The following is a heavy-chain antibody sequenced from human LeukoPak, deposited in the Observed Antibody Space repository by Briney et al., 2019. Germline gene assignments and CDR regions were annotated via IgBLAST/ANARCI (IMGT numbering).Heavy chain of an antibody. V-gene: IGHV4-4*09. Sequence: SSETPSLTCTGSGSSIGNYSWSWLRQAPGKGLEWVGYIYTTGSRHDNPSLTTRVTMPLDTSKNQLSLRLSSVTAADTAVFYCARHRAEMATITDDAFDIWGQGTMVTVSS. J-gene: IGHJ3*02. CDR1: GSSIGNYS. D-gene: IGHD5-24*01. CDR3: ARHRAEMATITDDAFDI. CDR2: IYTTGSR.